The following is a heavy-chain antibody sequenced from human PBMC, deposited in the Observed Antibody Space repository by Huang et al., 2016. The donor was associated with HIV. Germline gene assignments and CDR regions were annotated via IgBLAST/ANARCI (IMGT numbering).Heavy chain of an antibody. V-gene: IGHV1-18*04. Sequence: QVQLVQSGAEVKKPGASVKVSCTASGYTFSNYGISWVRQVPGQGLEWMGWISDHKTASTYAQNLQGRVTLTTDTSTSTAYLELTSLRSDDTAVYYCARGPLFGDREYFQHWGQGTLVTVSS. J-gene: IGHJ1*01. CDR2: ISDHKTAS. CDR1: GYTFSNYG. CDR3: ARGPLFGDREYFQH. D-gene: IGHD2-21*02.